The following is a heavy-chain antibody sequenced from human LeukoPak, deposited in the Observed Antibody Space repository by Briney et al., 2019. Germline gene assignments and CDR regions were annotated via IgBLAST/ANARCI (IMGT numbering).Heavy chain of an antibody. CDR3: VKGTLYGGATAFDY. CDR1: GFTFTTYV. CDR2: ISGGGDTT. D-gene: IGHD1-26*01. J-gene: IGHJ4*02. Sequence: GGSLRLSCAASGFTFTTYVMSWVRQAPGKGLEWVSAISGGGDTTYYADSVEGRFTISRDNSKNTLYLQMSSLRADDTAVYYCVKGTLYGGATAFDYWGQGTLVTVSS. V-gene: IGHV3-23*01.